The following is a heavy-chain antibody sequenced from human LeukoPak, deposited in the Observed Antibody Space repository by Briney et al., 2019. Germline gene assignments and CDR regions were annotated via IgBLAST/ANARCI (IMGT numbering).Heavy chain of an antibody. V-gene: IGHV3-7*01. CDR1: GFTFSSYA. CDR2: IQHNGNIK. CDR3: GNQCSGGTCPEH. J-gene: IGHJ1*01. D-gene: IGHD2-15*01. Sequence: PGGSLRLSCAASGFTFSSYAMSWVRQAPGKGLEWVGNIQHNGNIKNYVDSVRGRFTISRENAKNSVYLQMNSLRGEDSAVYFCGNQCSGGTCPEHWGQGTQVTVSS.